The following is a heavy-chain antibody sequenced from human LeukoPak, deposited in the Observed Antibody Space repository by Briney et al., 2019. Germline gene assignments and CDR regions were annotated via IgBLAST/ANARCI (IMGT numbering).Heavy chain of an antibody. D-gene: IGHD3-10*01. J-gene: IGHJ4*02. V-gene: IGHV3-23*01. CDR1: GFIFSNYA. Sequence: GGSLRLSRAASGFIFSNYAMAWARLTPGKGLEWVSAISGSGGTTYYTDSVKGRFTISRDSSTNTLYLQLSSLRAEDTAIYYCARGGSVFDYFFDYWGQGTLVTVSS. CDR3: ARGGSVFDYFFDY. CDR2: ISGSGGTT.